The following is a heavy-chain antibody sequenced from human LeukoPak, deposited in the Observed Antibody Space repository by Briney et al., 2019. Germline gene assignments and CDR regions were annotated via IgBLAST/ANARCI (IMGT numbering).Heavy chain of an antibody. Sequence: ASVKASCKXSGYTFTGYYMHWVRQAPGQGLEWMGWINPSSGGTNYAQKFQGRVTMTRDTSISTAYMELSRLRSDDTAVYYCARNRAVSRNWFDPWGRGTLVTVSS. J-gene: IGHJ5*02. CDR3: ARNRAVSRNWFDP. CDR1: GYTFTGYY. V-gene: IGHV1-2*02. CDR2: INPSSGGT. D-gene: IGHD1-14*01.